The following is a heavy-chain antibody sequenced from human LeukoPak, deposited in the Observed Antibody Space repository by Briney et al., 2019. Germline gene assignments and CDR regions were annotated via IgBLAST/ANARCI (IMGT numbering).Heavy chain of an antibody. CDR1: GFTFGRYA. V-gene: IGHV3-23*01. CDR3: AKATYSGSFPFFDY. Sequence: GGSLRLSCAASGFTFGRYAMSWVRQAPGRGLEWVSSLNSNGGATYYSDSVKGRFTSSRDNSKNTLYLQMHSLRAEDTAVYYCAKATYSGSFPFFDYWGQGTLVTVSS. J-gene: IGHJ4*02. D-gene: IGHD1-26*01. CDR2: LNSNGGAT.